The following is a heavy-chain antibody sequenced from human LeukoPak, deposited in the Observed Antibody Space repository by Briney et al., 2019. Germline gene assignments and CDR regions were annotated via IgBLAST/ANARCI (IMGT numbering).Heavy chain of an antibody. CDR2: ISGSGGAT. J-gene: IGHJ4*02. Sequence: SGGSLRLSCAASGFTFSSYAMTWISQAPGKGLEWVSVISGSGGATFYADSVKGRLTISRDNSKNTLYLQMNSLRAEDTAVYYCAKGSHGYNYGEIDYWGQGTLVTVSS. D-gene: IGHD5-18*01. V-gene: IGHV3-23*01. CDR3: AKGSHGYNYGEIDY. CDR1: GFTFSSYA.